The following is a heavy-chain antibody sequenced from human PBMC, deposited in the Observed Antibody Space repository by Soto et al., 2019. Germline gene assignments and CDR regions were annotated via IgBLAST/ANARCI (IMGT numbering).Heavy chain of an antibody. V-gene: IGHV4-34*04. CDR2: INDSGTT. CDR1: GGSFSGYY. J-gene: IGHJ6*03. D-gene: IGHD3-10*01. CDR3: ARVLLVWFGMLSRGGGYYYHMDV. Sequence: QEQLQQWGAGLLKPSETLFLTCAVYGGSFSGYYWSWIRQTPGKGLEWIGEINDSGTTNHNPSLKSRTIIWVDTARNHFFLKLSSGTAADAAVYYCARVLLVWFGMLSRGGGYYYHMDVWGKGTTVTVTS.